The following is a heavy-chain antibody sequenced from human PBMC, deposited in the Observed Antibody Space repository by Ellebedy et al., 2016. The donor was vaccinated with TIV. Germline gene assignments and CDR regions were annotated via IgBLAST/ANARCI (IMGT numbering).Heavy chain of an antibody. CDR1: GFTFSSYG. Sequence: GESLKISXAASGFTFSSYGMHWVRQAPGKGLEWVAVISYDGSNKYYADSVKGRFTISRDNSKNTLYLQMNSLRAEDTAVYYCAKMGDYWGQGTLVTVSS. CDR2: ISYDGSNK. V-gene: IGHV3-30*18. CDR3: AKMGDY. J-gene: IGHJ4*02.